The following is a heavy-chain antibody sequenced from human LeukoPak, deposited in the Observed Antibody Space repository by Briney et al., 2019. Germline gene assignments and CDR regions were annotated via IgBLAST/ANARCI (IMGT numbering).Heavy chain of an antibody. CDR3: ARDQSSGWYRHHDY. CDR1: GFTFSSYS. V-gene: IGHV3-21*01. CDR2: ISSSSSYI. J-gene: IGHJ4*02. D-gene: IGHD6-19*01. Sequence: GGSLRLSCAASGFTFSSYSMNRVRQAPGKGLEWVSSISSSSSYIYYADSVKGRFTISRDNAKNSLYLQMNSLRAEDTAVYYCARDQSSGWYRHHDYWGQGTLVTVSS.